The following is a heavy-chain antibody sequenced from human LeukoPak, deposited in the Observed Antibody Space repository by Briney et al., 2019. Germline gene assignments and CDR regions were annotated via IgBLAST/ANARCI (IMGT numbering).Heavy chain of an antibody. V-gene: IGHV3-7*01. CDR1: GFTFTNYW. J-gene: IGHJ4*02. Sequence: GGSLRLSCAASGFTFTNYWMTWVRQAPGKGLEWVASIEDDGHQKNYGDSVKGRFTISRDNSKNTLYLQMNSLRAEDTAVYYCAKDEIDSWGQGTLVTVSS. CDR2: IEDDGHQK. CDR3: AKDEIDS.